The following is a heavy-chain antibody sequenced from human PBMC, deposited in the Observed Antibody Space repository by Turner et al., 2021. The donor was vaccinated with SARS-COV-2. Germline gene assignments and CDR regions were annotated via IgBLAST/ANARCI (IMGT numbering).Heavy chain of an antibody. CDR1: GGFISSMSYF. J-gene: IGHJ4*02. CDR2: IYYSGST. Sequence: QLQLQESGPGLVTPSDTLSLTCTVSGGFISSMSYFWGWLRQPPGKGLEWIGSIYYSGSTYHNPSLNSRVTISVDTSKNQFSLKRSSVTAADTAVDYCARNSPKWYDYDSSGYYDYWGQGTLVTVSS. CDR3: ARNSPKWYDYDSSGYYDY. D-gene: IGHD3-22*01. V-gene: IGHV4-39*01.